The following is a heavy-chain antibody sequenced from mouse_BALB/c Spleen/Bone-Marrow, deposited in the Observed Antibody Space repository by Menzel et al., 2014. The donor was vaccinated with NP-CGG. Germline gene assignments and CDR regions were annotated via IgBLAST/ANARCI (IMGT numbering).Heavy chain of an antibody. J-gene: IGHJ3*01. Sequence: EVMLVESGGGLVQPGGSMKLSCVASGFTFSNYWMNWVRRSPEKGLEWVAEIRLKSNNYATHYAESVKGRFTISRDDSKSSVYLQMNNLRAEDTGIYYCTSMRRRGFAYWGQGTLVTVSA. V-gene: IGHV6-6*02. CDR3: TSMRRRGFAY. CDR1: GFTFSNYW. CDR2: IRLKSNNYAT. D-gene: IGHD2-3*01.